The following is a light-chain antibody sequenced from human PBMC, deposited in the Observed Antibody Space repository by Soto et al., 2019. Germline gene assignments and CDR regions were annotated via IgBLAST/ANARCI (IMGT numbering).Light chain of an antibody. CDR3: QQYYDWPSLT. Sequence: EIVLTQSPATLSSSPGETATLSCRASQYVGTRLAWYQHKPGQAPRLLIYYMSKRATGIPARFSGSGSGTEFTPSISSLQSTDFAVYYCQQYYDWPSLTVGGGTKVDIK. V-gene: IGKV3D-15*01. J-gene: IGKJ4*01. CDR2: YMS. CDR1: QYVGTR.